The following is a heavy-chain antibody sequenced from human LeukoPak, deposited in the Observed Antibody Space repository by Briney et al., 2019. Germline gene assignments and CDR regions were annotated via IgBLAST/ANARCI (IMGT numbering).Heavy chain of an antibody. J-gene: IGHJ4*02. D-gene: IGHD4-17*01. CDR1: GYTFTGCY. V-gene: IGHV1-2*02. CDR3: AREGGDYSFDY. CDR2: INPSSGGT. Sequence: ASVKVSRKASGYTFTGCYMHWVRQAPGRGLEWMGWINPSSGGTNYAQKFQGRVTMTRDTSISTAYMELSRLRSDDTAVYYCAREGGDYSFDYWGQGTLVTVSS.